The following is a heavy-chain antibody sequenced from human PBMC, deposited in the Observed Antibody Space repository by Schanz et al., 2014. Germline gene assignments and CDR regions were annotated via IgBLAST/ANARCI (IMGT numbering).Heavy chain of an antibody. CDR3: ARVKYCTITRCYRTETEGIYYMDV. CDR1: GFGFSSYS. Sequence: EVQLVESGGGVVQPGRSLRLSCAASGFGFSSYSLNWVRQAPGKGLEWVSIISGSGGNTYYADAVRGRFTISRDNSKNTLYLQMKSLRAEDTAVYYCARVKYCTITRCYRTETEGIYYMDVWGKGTTVTVSS. D-gene: IGHD2-2*01. V-gene: IGHV3-23*04. CDR2: ISGSGGNT. J-gene: IGHJ6*03.